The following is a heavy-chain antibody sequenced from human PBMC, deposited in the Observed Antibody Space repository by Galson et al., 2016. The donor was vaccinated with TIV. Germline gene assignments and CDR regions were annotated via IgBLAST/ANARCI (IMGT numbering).Heavy chain of an antibody. Sequence: SVKASCKASGYTFSDYYMHWARQAPGQGLEWMGWINPNTGGTNYAQKFQGWVSMTRDTSINTAYMELSRLKSDDTAVYYCARDDGYTSGSDYWGQGTQVTVSS. CDR2: INPNTGGT. CDR3: ARDDGYTSGSDY. V-gene: IGHV1-2*04. J-gene: IGHJ4*02. D-gene: IGHD6-19*01. CDR1: GYTFSDYY.